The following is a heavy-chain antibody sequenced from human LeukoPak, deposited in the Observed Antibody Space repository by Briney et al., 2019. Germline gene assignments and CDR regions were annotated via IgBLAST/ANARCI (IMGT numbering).Heavy chain of an antibody. CDR3: ARDKGANIPPGMYDYYGMDV. J-gene: IGHJ6*02. Sequence: GGSLRLSCVASEFTFSNYWMTWVRQAPGKGLEWVANIKQDGSEKYYVDSVNGRFTISRDNAKNSLYLQMNSLRAEDTAVYYCARDKGANIPPGMYDYYGMDVWGQGTTVTGSS. CDR1: EFTFSNYW. V-gene: IGHV3-7*01. D-gene: IGHD2-8*01. CDR2: IKQDGSEK.